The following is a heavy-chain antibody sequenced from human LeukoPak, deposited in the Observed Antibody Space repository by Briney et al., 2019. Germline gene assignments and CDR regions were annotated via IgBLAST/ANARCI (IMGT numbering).Heavy chain of an antibody. J-gene: IGHJ4*02. CDR2: ISGSGGST. Sequence: GGSLRLSCAASGFTFSSYAMSWVRQAPGKGLEWVSAISGSGGSTYYADSVKGRFTISRDNSKNTLYLQMNSLRAEDTAVYYCAKDQYYDFWSGYVFDYWGQGTLVTVSS. CDR3: AKDQYYDFWSGYVFDY. D-gene: IGHD3-3*01. V-gene: IGHV3-23*01. CDR1: GFTFSSYA.